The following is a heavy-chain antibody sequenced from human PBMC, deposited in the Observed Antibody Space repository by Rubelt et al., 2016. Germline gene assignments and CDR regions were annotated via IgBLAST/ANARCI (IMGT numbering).Heavy chain of an antibody. V-gene: IGHV4-39*01. D-gene: IGHD6-13*01. CDR2: VYYSGST. CDR1: GGSISSSTYY. CDR3: ARTPGQSSWYYFDY. J-gene: IGHJ4*02. Sequence: QLQLQESGPGLVKPSETLSLTCTVSGGSISSSTYYWGWIRQPPGKGLEWIGSVYYSGSTFYSTSLKSRVTISLNTSKNQFSLKLSSVTAADTAVYYCARTPGQSSWYYFDYWGQGTLVTVSS.